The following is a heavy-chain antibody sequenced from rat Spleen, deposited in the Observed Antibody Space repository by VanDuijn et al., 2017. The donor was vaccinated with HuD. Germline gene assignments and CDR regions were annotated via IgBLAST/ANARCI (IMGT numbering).Heavy chain of an antibody. CDR2: ITNTGDST. CDR3: SPLPGRNLAY. Sequence: EVQLAESGGGLVQPGRSLKLSCAASGFTFSDYGMAWIRQAPGKGLEWIASITNTGDSTYYLDSVKGRFTISRNNAKSTLYLQMSSLRSEDTATYYCSPLPGRNLAYWGQGVVVTVSS. J-gene: IGHJ2*01. V-gene: IGHV5-31*01. D-gene: IGHD1-4*01. CDR1: GFTFSDYG.